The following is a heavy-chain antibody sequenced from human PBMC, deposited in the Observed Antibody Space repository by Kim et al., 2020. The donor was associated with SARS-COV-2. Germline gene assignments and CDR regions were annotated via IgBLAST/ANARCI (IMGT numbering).Heavy chain of an antibody. D-gene: IGHD3-16*01. J-gene: IGHJ6*02. Sequence: NYAQKFQGRVTITADESTSTAYMELSSLRSEDTAVYYCASLVAEFYGMDVWGQGTTVTVSS. CDR3: ASLVAEFYGMDV. V-gene: IGHV1-69*01.